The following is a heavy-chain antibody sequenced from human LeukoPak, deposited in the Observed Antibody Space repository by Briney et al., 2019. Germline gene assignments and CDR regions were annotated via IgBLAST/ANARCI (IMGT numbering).Heavy chain of an antibody. CDR1: GFIFGDHA. J-gene: IGHJ6*02. CDR2: IRSRAYGGTT. CDR3: ARGPILLWIHNGMDV. V-gene: IGHV3-49*04. Sequence: GGSLRLSRTGYGFIFGDHAMSWVRQAPGKGLEWVGSIRSRAYGGTTEYAASVKGRFTISRDDSKGIAYLEMNSLETEDTALYYCARGPILLWIHNGMDVWGQGTTVTVSS. D-gene: IGHD5-18*01.